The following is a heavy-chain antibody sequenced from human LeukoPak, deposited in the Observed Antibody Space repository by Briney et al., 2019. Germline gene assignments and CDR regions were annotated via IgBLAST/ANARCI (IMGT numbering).Heavy chain of an antibody. CDR1: GESFSGYY. D-gene: IGHD6-13*01. J-gene: IGHJ1*01. CDR3: ARIRAGYSSSWYILGYFQH. CDR2: INHNEIT. V-gene: IGHV4-34*01. Sequence: SETLSLTCAVYGESFSGYYWSWIRQPPGKGLEWIGEINHNEITNYNPSLKSRVTTSVDPSKKQFSLQLRSVTAADTAVYYCARIRAGYSSSWYILGYFQHWGQGTLVTVSS.